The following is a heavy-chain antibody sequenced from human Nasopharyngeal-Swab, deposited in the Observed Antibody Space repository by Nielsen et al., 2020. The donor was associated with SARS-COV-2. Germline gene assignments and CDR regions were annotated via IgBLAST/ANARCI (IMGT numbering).Heavy chain of an antibody. J-gene: IGHJ4*02. CDR1: GFSFSNYA. CDR3: AKHYGGNSRHFEY. Sequence: GESLKISCAASGFSFSNYAMSWVRQAPGKGLEWVLAIRGSGGNTYYADSVKGRFTISRDNSKNTLHLQMNSLRAEDTAVYYCAKHYGGNSRHFEYWGQGTLVTVSS. CDR2: IRGSGGNT. D-gene: IGHD4-23*01. V-gene: IGHV3-23*01.